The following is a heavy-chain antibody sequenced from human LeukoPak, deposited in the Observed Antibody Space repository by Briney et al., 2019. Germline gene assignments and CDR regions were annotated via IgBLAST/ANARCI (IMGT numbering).Heavy chain of an antibody. CDR3: AKDSITAGTFDI. D-gene: IGHD2-2*01. J-gene: IGHJ3*02. Sequence: GGSLRLSCAGSGFTFSSYGMSWVRQAPGKGLEWVSAISGSGGSTYYADSVKGRFTISRDNSKNTLYLQMNSLRAEDTAVYYWAKDSITAGTFDIWGQGTMVTVSS. CDR2: ISGSGGST. V-gene: IGHV3-23*01. CDR1: GFTFSSYG.